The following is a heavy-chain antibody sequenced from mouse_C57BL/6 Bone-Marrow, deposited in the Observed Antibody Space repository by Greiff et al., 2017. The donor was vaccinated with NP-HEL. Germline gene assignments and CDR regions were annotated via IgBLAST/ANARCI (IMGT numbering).Heavy chain of an antibody. D-gene: IGHD1-1*01. CDR2: ISNGGGST. CDR1: GFTFSDYY. V-gene: IGHV5-12*01. CDR3: ARRPYYGSSYDYAMDY. J-gene: IGHJ4*01. Sequence: EVKLMESGGGLVQPGGSLKLSCAASGFTFSDYYMYWVRQTPEKRLEWVAYISNGGGSTYYPDTVKGRFTISRDNAKNTLYLQMSRLKSEDTAMYYCARRPYYGSSYDYAMDYWGQGTSVTVSS.